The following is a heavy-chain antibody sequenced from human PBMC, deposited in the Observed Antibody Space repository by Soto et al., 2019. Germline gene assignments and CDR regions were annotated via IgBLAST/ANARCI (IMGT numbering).Heavy chain of an antibody. J-gene: IGHJ4*02. Sequence: QVQLQESGPGLVKPSGTLSLTCAVSGGSISSSNWWSWVRQPPGKGLEWIGEIYHSGSTNYNPSLKSRVTISGDKRKNQFSLKLSSVTAADTAVYYWARRRPGYGVEQWLIYFDYWGQGTLVTVSS. CDR1: GGSISSSNW. CDR3: ARRRPGYGVEQWLIYFDY. V-gene: IGHV4-4*02. D-gene: IGHD6-19*01. CDR2: IYHSGST.